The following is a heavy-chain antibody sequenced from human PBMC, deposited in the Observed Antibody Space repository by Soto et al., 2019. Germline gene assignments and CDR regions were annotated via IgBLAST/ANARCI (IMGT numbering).Heavy chain of an antibody. Sequence: PGGSLRLSCAGSGFTFSGYWMHWVRQAPGKGLLWVSRIKSDGTMTMYADSVKGRFTISXXXAXXTXXLXMNXXREXDTAVYYCARSDWFDPWGQGTLVTVSS. J-gene: IGHJ5*02. V-gene: IGHV3-74*03. CDR1: GFTFSGYW. CDR3: ARSDWFDP. CDR2: IKSDGTMT.